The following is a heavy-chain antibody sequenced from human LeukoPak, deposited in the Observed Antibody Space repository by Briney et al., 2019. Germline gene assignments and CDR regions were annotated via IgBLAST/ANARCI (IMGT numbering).Heavy chain of an antibody. V-gene: IGHV4-34*01. CDR3: AGFCSSTTCPGGGWFDP. CDR2: INHSGST. J-gene: IGHJ5*02. D-gene: IGHD2-2*01. CDR1: GGSFSDYN. Sequence: SSETLSLNCAVYGGSFSDYNWSWIRQPPGKGLEWIGEINHSGSTNYNPSLKSRVTISLDTSKNQFSLKLSSVTAADTAVYYCAGFCSSTTCPGGGWFDPWGQGTLVTVSS.